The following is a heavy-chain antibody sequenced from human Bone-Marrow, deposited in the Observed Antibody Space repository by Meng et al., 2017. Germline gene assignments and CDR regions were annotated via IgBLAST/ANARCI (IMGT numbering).Heavy chain of an antibody. CDR1: GYSFPAYY. D-gene: IGHD2-21*01. J-gene: IGHJ4*02. Sequence: GQSGQVRGGGRGPGASLWVPRKPSGYSFPAYYIHGVPQAPGQGLEWLGHINPNSGDTLYAQKFQGRVSMTGDTSISTAYVELSSLRSDDTAVYYCVRDENISLGKLFGDYWGQGTMVTVSS. CDR3: VRDENISLGKLFGDY. V-gene: IGHV1-2*06. CDR2: INPNSGDT.